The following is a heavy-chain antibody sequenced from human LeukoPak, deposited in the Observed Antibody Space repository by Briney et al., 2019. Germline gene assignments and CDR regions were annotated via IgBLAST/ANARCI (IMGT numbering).Heavy chain of an antibody. CDR2: IKHDGSEK. D-gene: IGHD1-26*01. J-gene: IGHJ3*02. CDR1: GFTFSTYY. V-gene: IGHV3-7*01. CDR3: AREGREGAADAFDI. Sequence: GGSLRLSCAASGFTFSTYYMSWVRQAPGKGLEWVANIKHDGSEKYYVDSVKGRFTISRDNSKNTLYLQMNSLRAEDTAVYYCAREGREGAADAFDIWGQGTMVTVSS.